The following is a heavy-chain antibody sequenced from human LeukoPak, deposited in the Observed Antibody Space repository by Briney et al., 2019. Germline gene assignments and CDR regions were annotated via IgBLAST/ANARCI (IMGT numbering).Heavy chain of an antibody. Sequence: ASVKVSCKVSGYTLTELSMHWVRQAPGKGLEWMGGFDPEDGETIYAQKFQGRVTMTEDTSTDTAYMELSSLRSEDTAVYYCATDPIAAAGHNFDYWGQGTLVTVSS. CDR2: FDPEDGET. CDR1: GYTLTELS. D-gene: IGHD6-13*01. V-gene: IGHV1-24*01. J-gene: IGHJ4*02. CDR3: ATDPIAAAGHNFDY.